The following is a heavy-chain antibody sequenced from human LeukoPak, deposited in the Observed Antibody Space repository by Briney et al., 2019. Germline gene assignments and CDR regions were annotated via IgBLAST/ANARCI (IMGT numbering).Heavy chain of an antibody. J-gene: IGHJ6*03. CDR3: ARGRRQQLFYYYYYYMDV. CDR1: GYTFTSYG. Sequence: ASVKVSCKASGYTFTSYGISWVRQAPGQGLEWMGWISAYNGNTNYAQKLQGRVTMTTDTSTSTAYMELSSLRSEDTAVYYCARGRRQQLFYYYYYYMDVWGKGTTVTVSS. CDR2: ISAYNGNT. V-gene: IGHV1-18*01. D-gene: IGHD6-13*01.